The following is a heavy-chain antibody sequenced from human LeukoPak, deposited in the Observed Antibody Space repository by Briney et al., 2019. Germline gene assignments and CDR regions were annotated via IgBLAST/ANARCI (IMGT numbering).Heavy chain of an antibody. Sequence: PSETLSLTCTVSGGSISSHYWSWIRQPPGKGLEWIGYIYYSGSTNYNPSLKNRVTISVDTSKNQFSLKLSSVTAADTAVYYCARELTIGYYYYMDVWGKGTTVTVSS. V-gene: IGHV4-59*11. D-gene: IGHD3-10*01. CDR1: GGSISSHY. CDR3: ARELTIGYYYYMDV. J-gene: IGHJ6*03. CDR2: IYYSGST.